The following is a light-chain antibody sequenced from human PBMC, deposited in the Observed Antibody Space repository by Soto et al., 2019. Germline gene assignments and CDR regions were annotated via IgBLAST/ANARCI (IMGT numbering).Light chain of an antibody. V-gene: IGKV3-20*01. CDR3: QQYGSSPWT. CDR2: RAS. Sequence: EIVLTQSPGTLSLSPGERATLSCRASQSVSSNYLAWYQQKPGQAPRPLIYRASSRATGIPDRXXXXXXXXXXXXTISRLEPEDSAVYYCQQYGSSPWTFGQGTKVEIK. J-gene: IGKJ1*01. CDR1: QSVSSNY.